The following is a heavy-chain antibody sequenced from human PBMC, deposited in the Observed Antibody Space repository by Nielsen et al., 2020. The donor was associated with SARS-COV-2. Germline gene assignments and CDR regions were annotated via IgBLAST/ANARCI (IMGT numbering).Heavy chain of an antibody. D-gene: IGHD1-26*01. Sequence: GESLKISCKGSGYSFTSNWITWVRQVPGKGLEWVGRFDPSDSYTNYSPSFQGHVTISVDRAISTAFLQWSSLRASDSAMYYCARPASGTYQNPDSWGQGTLVTVTS. J-gene: IGHJ4*02. CDR2: FDPSDSYT. CDR1: GYSFTSNW. V-gene: IGHV5-10-1*01. CDR3: ARPASGTYQNPDS.